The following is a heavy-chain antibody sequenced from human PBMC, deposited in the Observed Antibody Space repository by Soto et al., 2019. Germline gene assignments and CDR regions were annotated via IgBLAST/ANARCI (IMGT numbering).Heavy chain of an antibody. V-gene: IGHV3-9*01. D-gene: IGHD2-2*01. CDR1: GFTFDDYA. J-gene: IGHJ6*02. CDR2: ISWNSGSI. Sequence: EVQLVESGGGLVQPGRSLRLSCAASGFTFDDYAMHWVRQAPGKGLEWVSGISWNSGSIGYADSVKGRFTISRDNAKNSLYLQMNSLRAEDTALYYCAKDMAGYCSSTSCSEYYYGMDVWGQGTKVTVSS. CDR3: AKDMAGYCSSTSCSEYYYGMDV.